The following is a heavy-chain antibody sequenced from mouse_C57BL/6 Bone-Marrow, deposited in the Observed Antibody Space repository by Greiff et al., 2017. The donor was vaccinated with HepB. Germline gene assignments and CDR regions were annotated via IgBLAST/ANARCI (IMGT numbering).Heavy chain of an antibody. J-gene: IGHJ2*01. D-gene: IGHD2-2*01. Sequence: VQLQQSGAELVRPGASVKLSCTASGFNIKDDYMHWVKQRPEQGLEWIGWIDPENGDTEYASKFQGKATITADTSSNTAYLQLSSLTSEDTAVYYCTTDAYDGDYFDYWGQGTTLTVSS. CDR2: IDPENGDT. V-gene: IGHV14-4*01. CDR1: GFNIKDDY. CDR3: TTDAYDGDYFDY.